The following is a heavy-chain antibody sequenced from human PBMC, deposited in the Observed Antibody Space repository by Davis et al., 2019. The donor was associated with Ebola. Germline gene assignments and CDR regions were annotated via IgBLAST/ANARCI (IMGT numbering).Heavy chain of an antibody. D-gene: IGHD2-2*01. V-gene: IGHV1-8*01. CDR2: MNPNSGNT. Sequence: ASVKVSCKASGYTFTSYDINWVRQATGQGLEWMGWMNPNSGNTGYAQKFQGRVTMTRNTSISTAYMELSSLRSEDTAVYYCARGGGGPWDCSSTSCPYYYGMDVWGQGTTVTVSS. CDR3: ARGGGGPWDCSSTSCPYYYGMDV. J-gene: IGHJ6*02. CDR1: GYTFTSYD.